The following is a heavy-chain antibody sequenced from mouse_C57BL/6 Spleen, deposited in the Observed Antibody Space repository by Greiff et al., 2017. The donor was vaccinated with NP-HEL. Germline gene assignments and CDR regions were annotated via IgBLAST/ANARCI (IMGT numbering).Heavy chain of an antibody. CDR1: GFNIKDYY. D-gene: IGHD1-3*01. V-gene: IGHV14-2*01. Sequence: VQLQQSGAELVKPGASVKLSCTASGFNIKDYYMHWVKQRTEQGLEWIGRIDPEDGETKYAPKFQGKATITADTPSNTAYLQLSSLTSEDTAVYNTARSANNGSGVDYWGDGTTLTVSS. J-gene: IGHJ2*01. CDR2: IDPEDGET. CDR3: ARSANNGSGVDY.